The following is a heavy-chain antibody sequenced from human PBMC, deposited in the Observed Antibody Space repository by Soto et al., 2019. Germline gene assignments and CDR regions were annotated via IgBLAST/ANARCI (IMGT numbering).Heavy chain of an antibody. CDR1: GGTFSSYA. V-gene: IGHV1-69*06. Sequence: SVKVSCKASGGTFSSYAVSWVRQAPGQGLEWMGGIIPIFGTANYAQKFQGRVTITADKSTSTAYMELSSLRSEDTAVYYCARDIAAAGTEGWFDPWGQGTLVTVSS. CDR2: IIPIFGTA. D-gene: IGHD6-13*01. J-gene: IGHJ5*02. CDR3: ARDIAAAGTEGWFDP.